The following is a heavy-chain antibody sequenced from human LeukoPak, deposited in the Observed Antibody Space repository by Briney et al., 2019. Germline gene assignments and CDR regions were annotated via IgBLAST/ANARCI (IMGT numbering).Heavy chain of an antibody. V-gene: IGHV3-21*01. D-gene: IGHD3-3*01. CDR3: ARGTTWSPLDFDY. CDR2: ISSTSDTYK. CDR1: GFTFSTYN. J-gene: IGHJ4*02. Sequence: GGSLRLSCLASGFTFSTYNMHWVRQAPGKGLEWVSTISSTSDTYKYYANSVRGRFTISRDNAKNSPYLQMIGLRAEDTGIYFCARGTTWSPLDFDYWGQGTQVTVSS.